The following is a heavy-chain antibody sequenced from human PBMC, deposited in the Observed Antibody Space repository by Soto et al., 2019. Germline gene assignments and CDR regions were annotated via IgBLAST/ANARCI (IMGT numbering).Heavy chain of an antibody. J-gene: IGHJ5*02. CDR2: IDHSGST. CDR1: GGSFSGYY. V-gene: IGHV4-34*01. D-gene: IGHD6-6*01. CDR3: ARGQKKSSSSRTLHTETTWFDP. Sequence: SETLSLTCAVYGGSFSGYYWSWIRQPPGKGLEWIGEIDHSGSTKYNPSLKSRVIIAVDTSKKQFSLKVSSVTVADTAGYYCARGQKKSSSSRTLHTETTWFDPWGEGTLVTVTS.